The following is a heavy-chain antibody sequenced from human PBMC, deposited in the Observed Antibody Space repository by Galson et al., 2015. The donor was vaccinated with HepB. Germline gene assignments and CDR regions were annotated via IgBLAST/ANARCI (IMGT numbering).Heavy chain of an antibody. Sequence: SLRLSCAASGFSVYSNYMNWVRQAPGKGLEWVSLIYSSSSSTSYADFVRGRFTISRDTSKNTVYLQMSRLRADDTAMYYCAQLGTGYWGRGTLVTVSS. J-gene: IGHJ4*02. D-gene: IGHD7-27*01. CDR2: IYSSSSST. CDR1: GFSVYSNY. V-gene: IGHV3-53*01. CDR3: AQLGTGY.